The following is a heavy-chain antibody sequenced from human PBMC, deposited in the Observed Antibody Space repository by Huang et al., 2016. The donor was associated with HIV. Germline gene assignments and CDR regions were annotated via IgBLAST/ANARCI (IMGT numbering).Heavy chain of an antibody. CDR2: IRFDGSIQ. CDR1: RFTFSNFG. D-gene: IGHD3-9*01. J-gene: IGHJ3*01. CDR3: VRDSCWNYYDNSDITIDAFDL. V-gene: IGHV3-30*02. Sequence: QVQLLESGGGVVQPGGSLRLSCVASRFTFSNFGMHWVRQAPGKGVEWVSCIRFDGSIQYFLDAVKGRFTISRDNSRDTLYLQMESLRPEDTATYYCVRDSCWNYYDNSDITIDAFDLWGQGTVVTVSS.